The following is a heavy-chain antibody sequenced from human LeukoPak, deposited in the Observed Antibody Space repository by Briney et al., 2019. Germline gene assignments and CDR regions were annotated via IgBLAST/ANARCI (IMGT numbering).Heavy chain of an antibody. J-gene: IGHJ3*02. D-gene: IGHD3-3*01. Sequence: GGSLRLSCAASGFTFSSYGMHWVRQAPGKGLEWVAVISYDGSNKYYADSVKARFTISRDNSKNTLYLQMNSLRAEDTAVYYCAIYGESKGAFDIWGQGTMVTVSS. CDR1: GFTFSSYG. V-gene: IGHV3-30*03. CDR2: ISYDGSNK. CDR3: AIYGESKGAFDI.